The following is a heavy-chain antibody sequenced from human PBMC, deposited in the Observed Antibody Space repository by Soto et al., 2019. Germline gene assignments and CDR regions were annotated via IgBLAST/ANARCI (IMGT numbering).Heavy chain of an antibody. CDR1: GYSVSSNSAA. CDR3: AREELGIWGDAFDI. V-gene: IGHV6-1*01. Sequence: SQTLSLTCAISGYSVSSNSAAWNWIIQSPSRGLEWLGRTYYRSKWYNDYAVSVKSRITINPDTSKNQFSLQLNSVTPEDTAVYYCAREELGIWGDAFDILGQGTMVTVSS. CDR2: TYYRSKWYN. D-gene: IGHD7-27*01. J-gene: IGHJ3*02.